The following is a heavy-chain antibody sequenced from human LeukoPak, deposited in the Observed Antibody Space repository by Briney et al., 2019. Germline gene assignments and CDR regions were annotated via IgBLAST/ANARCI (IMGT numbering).Heavy chain of an antibody. CDR2: IYSGGST. D-gene: IGHD6-13*01. CDR1: GFTVSSNY. V-gene: IGHV3-53*01. CDR3: ARDRSWPRYFDY. Sequence: GGSLRLSCAASGFTVSSNYMSWVRQAPGKGLEWVSVIYSGGSTYYAASVKGRFTISRDNSKNTLYLQMNSLRAEDTAVYYCARDRSWPRYFDYWGQGTLVSVSS. J-gene: IGHJ4*02.